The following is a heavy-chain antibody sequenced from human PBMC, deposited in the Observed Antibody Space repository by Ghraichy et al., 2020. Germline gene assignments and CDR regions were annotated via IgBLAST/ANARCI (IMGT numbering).Heavy chain of an antibody. CDR3: ARGDYYDSSTWFDP. Sequence: LTCAASGFTVSSTYMTWVRQAPGKGLEWVSLIHSGGSTYYADSVKGRFTISRDISKNRLYLQMNSLRAEDTAVYYCARGDYYDSSTWFDPWGQGTLVTVSS. CDR2: IHSGGST. V-gene: IGHV3-53*01. J-gene: IGHJ5*02. CDR1: GFTVSSTY. D-gene: IGHD3-22*01.